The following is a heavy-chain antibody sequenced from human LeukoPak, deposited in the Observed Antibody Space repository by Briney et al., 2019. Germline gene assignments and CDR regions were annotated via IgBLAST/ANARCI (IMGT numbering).Heavy chain of an antibody. V-gene: IGHV3-21*01. D-gene: IGHD3-22*01. J-gene: IGHJ3*02. Sequence: GGSLRLSCAASGFTFSSYEMNWVRQAPGKGLEWVSSISSSSSYIYYADSVKGRFTISRDDAKNSPYLQMNSLRAEDTAVYYCARSGWSYDSSGYRAFDIWGQGTMVTVSS. CDR1: GFTFSSYE. CDR3: ARSGWSYDSSGYRAFDI. CDR2: ISSSSSYI.